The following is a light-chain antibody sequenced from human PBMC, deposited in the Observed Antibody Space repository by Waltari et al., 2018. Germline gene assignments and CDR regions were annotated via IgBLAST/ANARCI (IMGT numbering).Light chain of an antibody. V-gene: IGLV2-23*01. CDR1: SSDVGSYNI. Sequence: QSALTQPASVSGSPGQSITISCTGTSSDVGSYNIVSWYQQHPGKAPKLMIYEDSKRPSGVSNRFSASKSGNTAALTISGLQAEDEANYYCCSYAGSSIWVFGGGTELTVL. J-gene: IGLJ3*02. CDR3: CSYAGSSIWV. CDR2: EDS.